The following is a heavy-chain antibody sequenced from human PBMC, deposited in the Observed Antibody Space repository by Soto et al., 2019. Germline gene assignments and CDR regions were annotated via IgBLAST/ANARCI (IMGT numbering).Heavy chain of an antibody. D-gene: IGHD2-15*01. J-gene: IGHJ3*02. V-gene: IGHV3-23*01. CDR2: ISGSGGST. Sequence: GGSLRLSCAASGFPFSSYAMSWVRQAPGKGLEWVSAISGSGGSTYYADSVKGRFTISRDNSKNTLYLQMNSLRAEDTAVYYCAKGFYWGGGSLDAFDIWGQGTMVTVS. CDR3: AKGFYWGGGSLDAFDI. CDR1: GFPFSSYA.